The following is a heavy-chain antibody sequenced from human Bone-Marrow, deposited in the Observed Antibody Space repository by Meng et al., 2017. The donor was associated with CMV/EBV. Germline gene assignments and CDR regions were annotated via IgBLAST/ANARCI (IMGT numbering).Heavy chain of an antibody. J-gene: IGHJ6*02. CDR3: ARLSKTYYDFWSGYPYYYYGMDV. CDR2: MNPNSGNT. V-gene: IGHV1-8*01. D-gene: IGHD3-3*01. Sequence: INWGRQGTGQGLEWMGWMNPNSGNTGYAQKFQGSVTMTRNTSISTAYMELSSLRSEDTAVYYCARLSKTYYDFWSGYPYYYYGMDVWGQGTTVTVSS.